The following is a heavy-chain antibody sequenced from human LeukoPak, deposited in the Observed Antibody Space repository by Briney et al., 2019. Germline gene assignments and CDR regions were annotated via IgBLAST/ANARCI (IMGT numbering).Heavy chain of an antibody. CDR2: IYYSGST. V-gene: IGHV4-39*07. CDR3: ASDRDSSGLFDY. D-gene: IGHD3-22*01. CDR1: GGSISSSSYY. Sequence: SETLSLTCTVSGGSISSSSYYWGWIRQPPGKGLEWIGSIYYSGSTYYNPSLKSRVTISVDTSKNQFSLKLSSVTAADTAVYYCASDRDSSGLFDYWGQGTLVTVSS. J-gene: IGHJ4*02.